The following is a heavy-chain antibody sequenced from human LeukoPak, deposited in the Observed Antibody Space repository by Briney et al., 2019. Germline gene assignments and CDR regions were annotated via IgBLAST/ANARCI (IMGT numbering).Heavy chain of an antibody. CDR1: GGPISSYY. D-gene: IGHD2-21*01. CDR2: IYFSGDT. CDR3: ARASGLAPAYYYFDY. Sequence: SETLSLTCTVSGGPISSYYWSWIRQPPGKGLEWIGYIYFSGDTNCNPSLKSRVTMSVDMPKNRFSLRLSSVTAADTAVYYCARASGLAPAYYYFDYWGQGTLVTVSS. V-gene: IGHV4-59*01. J-gene: IGHJ4*02.